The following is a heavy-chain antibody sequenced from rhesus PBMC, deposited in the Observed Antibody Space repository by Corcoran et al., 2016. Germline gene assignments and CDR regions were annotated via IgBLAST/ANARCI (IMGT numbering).Heavy chain of an antibody. D-gene: IGHD6-25*01. Sequence: EVQLVVSGGGLAKPGGSLSLSCAASVFTFSSYWMNWVRQAPGQGLEWVSAISSGGRSTYYADSVKGRITISRDNTKNTLSLQMSSLGAEDTAVYYCARGYSGSRNFDYWGQGVLVTVSS. J-gene: IGHJ4*01. CDR3: ARGYSGSRNFDY. V-gene: IGHV3S25*01. CDR1: VFTFSSYW. CDR2: ISSGGRST.